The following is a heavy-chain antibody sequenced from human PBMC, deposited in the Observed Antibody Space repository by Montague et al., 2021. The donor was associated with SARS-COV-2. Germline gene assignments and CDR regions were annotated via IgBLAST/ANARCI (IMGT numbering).Heavy chain of an antibody. Sequence: SETLSLTCNVSGRSMRSDSFYWVWIRQPPGRNLEWIGYVLYSGTTYYNPSLKSRVTISADTSKNEFFLGMTSVTAADTAVYYCAIQAGDYGDVGGIYYYNGVDVWGQGTTVTVSS. D-gene: IGHD4-17*01. CDR1: GRSMRSDSFY. CDR3: AIQAGDYGDVGGIYYYNGVDV. J-gene: IGHJ6*02. CDR2: VLYSGTT. V-gene: IGHV4-39*01.